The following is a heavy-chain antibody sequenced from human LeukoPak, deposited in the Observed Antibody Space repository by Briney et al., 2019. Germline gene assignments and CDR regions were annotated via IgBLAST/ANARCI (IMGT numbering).Heavy chain of an antibody. D-gene: IGHD3-10*01. J-gene: IGHJ4*02. CDR3: AREERYGSSYDY. CDR2: IYYSGST. CDR1: GGSISSYY. Sequence: SETLSLTXTVSGGSISSYYWSWIRQAPGKGLEWLGYIYYSGSTNYNPSLKSRVTISVDTSKNQFSLKLSSVTAADTAVYYCAREERYGSSYDYWGQGTLVTVSS. V-gene: IGHV4-59*01.